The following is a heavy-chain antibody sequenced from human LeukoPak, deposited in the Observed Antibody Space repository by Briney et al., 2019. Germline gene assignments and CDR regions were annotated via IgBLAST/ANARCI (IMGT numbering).Heavy chain of an antibody. Sequence: SETLSLTCAVSGGSISSGGYSWSWIRQPPGKGLEWIGYIYHSGSTYYNPSLKSRVTISVDRSKNQFSLKLSSVTAADTAVYYCARGRGGYRSGWYPLADYWGQGTLVTVSS. V-gene: IGHV4-30-2*01. CDR1: GGSISSGGYS. D-gene: IGHD6-19*01. CDR3: ARGRGGYRSGWYPLADY. CDR2: IYHSGST. J-gene: IGHJ4*02.